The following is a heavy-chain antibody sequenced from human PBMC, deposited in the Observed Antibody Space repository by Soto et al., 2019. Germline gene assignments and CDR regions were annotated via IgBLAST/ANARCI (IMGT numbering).Heavy chain of an antibody. D-gene: IGHD6-6*01. CDR1: GSSLSTSGVG. V-gene: IGHV2-5*01. CDR3: ARGLATLPVFAFDI. J-gene: IGHJ3*02. Sequence: GHTLVNPTQTLTVTCTLSGSSLSTSGVGLGWIRQTPGKALEWLALIYWNDDKHYNPSLRTRLTITKDTSKNQAVIKMNNMDPVDTATYYCARGLATLPVFAFDIWDQGTVVTVS. CDR2: IYWNDDK.